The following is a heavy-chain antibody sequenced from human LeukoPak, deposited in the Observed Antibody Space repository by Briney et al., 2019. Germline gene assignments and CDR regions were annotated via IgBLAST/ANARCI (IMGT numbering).Heavy chain of an antibody. J-gene: IGHJ4*02. V-gene: IGHV4-34*01. CDR1: GGSFSAYY. CDR3: ASVELATTNFGY. Sequence: SETLSLTCAVYGGSFSAYYWSWIRQPPGKGLEWIGEINHSGSTNYNPSLKSRVTISVGTSNNQLSLRLRSVTAADTAVYYCASVELATTNFGYWGQGTLVTVSS. CDR2: INHSGST. D-gene: IGHD1-1*01.